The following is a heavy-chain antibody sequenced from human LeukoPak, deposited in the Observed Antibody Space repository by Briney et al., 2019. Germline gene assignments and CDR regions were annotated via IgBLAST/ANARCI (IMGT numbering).Heavy chain of an antibody. Sequence: PSETLSLTCTISGSSITGVSHYWGWIRQPLGKGLEWIGDIYYTGSTYYSPSLRSRVTMSVHTSDNQYSLKLNSVPAVDTAVYYCARRWGNIVGVTYEYWGQGTLVTVSS. V-gene: IGHV4-39*01. CDR2: IYYTGST. J-gene: IGHJ4*02. CDR3: ARRWGNIVGVTYEY. D-gene: IGHD3-16*01. CDR1: GSSITGVSHY.